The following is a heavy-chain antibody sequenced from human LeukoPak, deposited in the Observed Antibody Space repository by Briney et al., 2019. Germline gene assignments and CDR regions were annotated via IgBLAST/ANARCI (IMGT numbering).Heavy chain of an antibody. CDR3: ATDSRFGELFGY. CDR2: FDPEDGET. CDR1: GYTLTELS. V-gene: IGHV1-24*01. J-gene: IGHJ4*02. D-gene: IGHD3-10*02. Sequence: ASVKVSCKVSGYTLTELSMHWVRQAPGEGLEWMGGFDPEDGETIYAQKFQGRVTMTEDTSTDTAYMELSSLRSEDTAVYYCATDSRFGELFGYWGQGTLVTVSS.